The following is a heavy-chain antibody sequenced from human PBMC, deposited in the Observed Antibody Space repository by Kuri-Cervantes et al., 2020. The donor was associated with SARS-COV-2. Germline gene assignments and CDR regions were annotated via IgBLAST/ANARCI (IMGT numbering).Heavy chain of an antibody. CDR2: IYTTGST. Sequence: SETLSLTCTVSGGSISSHYWSWIRQPAGKGPEWIGHIYTTGSTDYNPSLKSRVSISLDKSKSQFSLKLSSVTASDTAVYYCARVSWMQLWHRYFDNWGQGTLVTVSS. D-gene: IGHD5-18*01. CDR1: GGSISSHY. V-gene: IGHV4-4*09. J-gene: IGHJ4*02. CDR3: ARVSWMQLWHRYFDN.